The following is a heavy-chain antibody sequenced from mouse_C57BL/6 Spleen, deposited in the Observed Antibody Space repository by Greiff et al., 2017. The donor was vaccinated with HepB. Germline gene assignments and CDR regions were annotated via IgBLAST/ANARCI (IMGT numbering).Heavy chain of an antibody. V-gene: IGHV1-82*01. CDR3: AIHYYGSSYGWYFDV. D-gene: IGHD1-1*01. Sequence: VQLQESGPELVKPGASVKISCKASGYAFSSSWMNWVKQRPGKGLEWIGRIYPGDGDTNYNGKFKGKATLTADKSSSTAYMQLSSLTSEDSAVYFCAIHYYGSSYGWYFDVWGTGTTVTVSS. CDR1: GYAFSSSW. CDR2: IYPGDGDT. J-gene: IGHJ1*03.